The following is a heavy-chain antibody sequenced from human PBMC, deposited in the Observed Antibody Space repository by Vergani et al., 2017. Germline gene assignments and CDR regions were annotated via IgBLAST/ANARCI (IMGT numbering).Heavy chain of an antibody. CDR3: ARGNYDGSGTYVDP. J-gene: IGHJ5*02. CDR2: IYSGDET. Sequence: VQLVESGGGVVQPGGSLRLSCAASGSTVSGNYMTWVRQAPGKGLEWVSHIYSGDETYYADSVKGRVTISRDTSKNTLHLQINNLRVEDPAVFYCARGNYDGSGTYVDPWGQGTLVTVSS. D-gene: IGHD3-10*01. CDR1: GSTVSGNY. V-gene: IGHV3-66*02.